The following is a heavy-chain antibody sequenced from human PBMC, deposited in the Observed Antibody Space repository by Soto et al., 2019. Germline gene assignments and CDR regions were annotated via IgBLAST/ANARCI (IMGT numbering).Heavy chain of an antibody. CDR1: GFTSSSYG. CDR3: AKDIPSSGHYDSSGYYEFYYYYGMDV. Sequence: PGGSLRLSCADSGFTSSSYGMHWVRQAPGKGLEWVAVISYDGSNKYYADSVKGRFTISRDNSKNTLYLQMNSLRAEDTAVYYCAKDIPSSGHYDSSGYYEFYYYYGMDVWGQGTTVTVSS. D-gene: IGHD3-22*01. J-gene: IGHJ6*02. CDR2: ISYDGSNK. V-gene: IGHV3-30*18.